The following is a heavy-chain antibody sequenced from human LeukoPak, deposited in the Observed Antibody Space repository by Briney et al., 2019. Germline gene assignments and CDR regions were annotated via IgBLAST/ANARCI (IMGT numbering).Heavy chain of an antibody. CDR3: ARAGGVAARGVKWFDP. J-gene: IGHJ5*02. CDR2: MNPNSGNT. V-gene: IGHV1-8*01. D-gene: IGHD6-6*01. Sequence: ASVKVSCKASGYTVTSYDINWVRQATGQGLEWMGWMNPNSGNTGYAQKFQGRVTMTRNTSISTAYMELSSLRSEDTAVYYCARAGGVAARGVKWFDPWGQGTLVTVSS. CDR1: GYTVTSYD.